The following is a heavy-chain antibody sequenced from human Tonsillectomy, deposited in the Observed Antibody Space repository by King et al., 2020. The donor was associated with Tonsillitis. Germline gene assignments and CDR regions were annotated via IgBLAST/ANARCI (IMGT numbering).Heavy chain of an antibody. D-gene: IGHD3-22*01. J-gene: IGHJ4*02. CDR2: ISSIGTTI. CDR1: GFTFSIYE. CDR3: ARDLHFSDSPYDF. V-gene: IGHV3-48*03. Sequence: VQLVESGGGLVQPGGSLRLSCAASGFTFSIYEIHWVRQAPGKGPEWIAYISSIGTTIYYADSVKGRFTISRDNAKNSLYLEMNSLRAEDTAVYYCARDLHFSDSPYDFRGQGTMVTVSS.